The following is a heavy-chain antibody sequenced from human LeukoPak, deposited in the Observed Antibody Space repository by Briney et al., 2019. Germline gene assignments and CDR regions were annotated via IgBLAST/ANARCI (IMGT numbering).Heavy chain of an antibody. CDR2: IYSGGST. V-gene: IGHV3-66*01. D-gene: IGHD3-10*01. CDR3: ARAVTMALSFDI. Sequence: PGGSLRLSCAASAFTFSSNYMSWVRQAPGKGLEWVSVIYSGGSTYYADSVKGRFTISRDNSKNTLYLQMNSLRVEDTAVYYCARAVTMALSFDIWGQGTMVTVSS. J-gene: IGHJ3*02. CDR1: AFTFSSNY.